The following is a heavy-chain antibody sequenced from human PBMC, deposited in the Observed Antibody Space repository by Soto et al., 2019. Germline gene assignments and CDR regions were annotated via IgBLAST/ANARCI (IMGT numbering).Heavy chain of an antibody. Sequence: QVQLVQSGAEVKKPGASVKVSCKASGYTFTSYYMHWVRQAPGQGLEWMGIINPSGGSTSYAQKFPGRVTMTRDTSTSTVYMELSSLRSEDTAVYYCASFLTYYDFWSGYEYYMDVWGKGTTVTVSS. CDR1: GYTFTSYY. CDR2: INPSGGST. J-gene: IGHJ6*03. V-gene: IGHV1-46*03. D-gene: IGHD3-3*01. CDR3: ASFLTYYDFWSGYEYYMDV.